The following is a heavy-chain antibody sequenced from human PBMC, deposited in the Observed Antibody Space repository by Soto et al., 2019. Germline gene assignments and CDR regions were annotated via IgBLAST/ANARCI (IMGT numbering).Heavy chain of an antibody. J-gene: IGHJ6*03. CDR2: IRSKAYGGTT. Sequence: GGSLRLSCTASGFTFGDYAMSWFRQAPGKGLEWVGFIRSKAYGGTTEYAASVKGRFTISSDDSKSIAYLQMNSLKTEDTTVYYCTRDSNRGYYYYYMDVWGKGTTVTVSS. CDR3: TRDSNRGYYYYYMDV. CDR1: GFTFGDYA. D-gene: IGHD3-10*01. V-gene: IGHV3-49*03.